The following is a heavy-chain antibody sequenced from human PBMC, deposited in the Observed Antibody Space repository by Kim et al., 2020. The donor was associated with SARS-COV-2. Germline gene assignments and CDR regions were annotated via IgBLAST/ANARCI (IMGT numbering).Heavy chain of an antibody. CDR1: GFTVSSNY. V-gene: IGHV3-66*01. D-gene: IGHD3-22*01. J-gene: IGHJ4*02. Sequence: GGSLRLSCAASGFTVSSNYMSWVRQAPGKGLEWVSVIYSGGSTYYADSVKGRFTISRDNSKNTLYLQMNSLRAEDTAVYYCAREPYYYDSSGYSPDLDYWGQGTLVTVSS. CDR3: AREPYYYDSSGYSPDLDY. CDR2: IYSGGST.